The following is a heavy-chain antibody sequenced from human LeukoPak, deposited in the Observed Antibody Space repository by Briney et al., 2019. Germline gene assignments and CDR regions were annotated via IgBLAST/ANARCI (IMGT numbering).Heavy chain of an antibody. D-gene: IGHD5-12*01. CDR3: ARLNSLYGGYWIFFDY. CDR1: GGSFSGYY. CDR2: INHSGST. Sequence: PSETLSLTCAVYGGSFSGYYWSWIRQPPGKGLEWIGEINHSGSTNYNPSLKSRVTISVDTSKNQFSLKLSSVTAADTAVYYCARLNSLYGGYWIFFDYWGQGTLVTVSS. J-gene: IGHJ4*02. V-gene: IGHV4-34*01.